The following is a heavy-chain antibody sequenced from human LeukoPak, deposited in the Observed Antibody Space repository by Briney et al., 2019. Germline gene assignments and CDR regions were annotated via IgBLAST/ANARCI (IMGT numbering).Heavy chain of an antibody. D-gene: IGHD5-12*01. V-gene: IGHV3-20*04. CDR2: INRNGIST. Sequence: GGSLRLSCAASGFSFGTDGMTWVRQVPGKGLEWVSGINRNGISTLYADSVKGRFTISRDNAKNSLYLQMNSLRAEDTALYYCARGPSGYYYFEDWGQGTLVTVPS. J-gene: IGHJ4*02. CDR1: GFSFGTDG. CDR3: ARGPSGYYYFED.